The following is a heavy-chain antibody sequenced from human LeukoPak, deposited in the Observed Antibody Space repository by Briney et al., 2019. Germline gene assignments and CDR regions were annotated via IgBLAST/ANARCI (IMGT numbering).Heavy chain of an antibody. J-gene: IGHJ4*02. V-gene: IGHV4-39*01. Sequence: PSETLSLTCTVSGGSISSSSYYWGWIRQPPGKGLEWIGSIYYSGSTYYNPSLKSRVTISVDTSKNQFSLKLSSVTAADTSVYYCARLALIGPSSSGWYRNFDYWGQGTLVTVSS. CDR3: ARLALIGPSSSGWYRNFDY. CDR2: IYYSGST. CDR1: GGSISSSSYY. D-gene: IGHD6-19*01.